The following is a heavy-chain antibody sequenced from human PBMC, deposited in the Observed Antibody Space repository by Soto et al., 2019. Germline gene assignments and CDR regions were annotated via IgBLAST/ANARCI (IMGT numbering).Heavy chain of an antibody. D-gene: IGHD3-10*01. Sequence: QVQLQESGPGLVKPSETLSLTCAVSGGSISNYNYYWGWIRQSLGKGLEWIGSVYYTGNTYYNPSLNSRLTISVDTSENQFSLRLTSVTAADTAVYFCARLRARWFGDLLSSDLDFWGQGSLVTVSS. V-gene: IGHV4-39*01. CDR2: VYYTGNT. CDR3: ARLRARWFGDLLSSDLDF. CDR1: GGSISNYNYY. J-gene: IGHJ4*02.